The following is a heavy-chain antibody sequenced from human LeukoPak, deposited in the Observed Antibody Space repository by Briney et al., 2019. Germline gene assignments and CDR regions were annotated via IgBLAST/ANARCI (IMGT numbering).Heavy chain of an antibody. D-gene: IGHD3-10*01. Sequence: PGGSLRLSCAPSGFTFSNYAMHWVRQAPGEGLEWVAVISKDGGNTYYADSVKGRFTISRDNSKNALYLQLNSLRAEDTSVYYCARDSTYYYPSGSSGPHYFDYWGQGTLVTVSS. V-gene: IGHV3-30*01. J-gene: IGHJ4*02. CDR1: GFTFSNYA. CDR2: ISKDGGNT. CDR3: ARDSTYYYPSGSSGPHYFDY.